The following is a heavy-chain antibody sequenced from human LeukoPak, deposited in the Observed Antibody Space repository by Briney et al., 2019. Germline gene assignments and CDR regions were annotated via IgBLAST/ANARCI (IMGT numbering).Heavy chain of an antibody. Sequence: GGSLRLSCVASGFTFGKYWMSWVRQAPGKGLEWVANIKLDGSEKNYVDSVKGRFTISRDNAKNSPYLQMNSLRAEDTAVYYCAREVDSSGSRFDPWGQGTLVTVSS. V-gene: IGHV3-7*03. CDR1: GFTFGKYW. D-gene: IGHD6-19*01. J-gene: IGHJ5*02. CDR2: IKLDGSEK. CDR3: AREVDSSGSRFDP.